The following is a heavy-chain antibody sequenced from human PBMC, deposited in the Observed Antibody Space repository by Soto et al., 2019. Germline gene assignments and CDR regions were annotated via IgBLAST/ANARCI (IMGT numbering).Heavy chain of an antibody. CDR3: ARESRSCSGGSCYFLPGIDY. CDR2: IIPIFGTA. V-gene: IGHV1-69*05. Sequence: QVQMGQSGAEVKKPGSSVKVSCKASGGTFSSYAISWVRQAPGQGLEWMGGIIPIFGTANYAQKFQGRVTITSDESTSTAYMELSSLRSEDTAVYYCARESRSCSGGSCYFLPGIDYWGQGTLVTVSS. D-gene: IGHD2-15*01. CDR1: GGTFSSYA. J-gene: IGHJ4*02.